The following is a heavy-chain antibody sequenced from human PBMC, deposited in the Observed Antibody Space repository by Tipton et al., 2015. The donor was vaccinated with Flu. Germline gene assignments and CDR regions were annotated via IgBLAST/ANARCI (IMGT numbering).Heavy chain of an antibody. CDR2: ISYDGSNK. CDR1: GFTFSSYA. Sequence: QLVQSGGGVVQPGRSLRLSCAASGFTFSSYAMHWVRQAPGKGLEWVAVISYDGSNKYYADSVKCRFTISRDNSKNTLYLQMNSLRAEDTAMYYCAREFSWQWLVIHYWGQGTLVTVSS. V-gene: IGHV3-30*01. D-gene: IGHD6-19*01. CDR3: AREFSWQWLVIHY. J-gene: IGHJ4*02.